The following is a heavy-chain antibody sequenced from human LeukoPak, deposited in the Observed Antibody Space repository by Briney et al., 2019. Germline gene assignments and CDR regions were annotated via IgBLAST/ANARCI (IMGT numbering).Heavy chain of an antibody. J-gene: IGHJ6*03. CDR3: ARGTYYYESSGYYSYYYMDV. V-gene: IGHV1-8*03. CDR2: MNPNSGNT. CDR1: GYTFTSYD. D-gene: IGHD3-22*01. Sequence: GASVKVSCKASGYTFTSYDINWVRQATGQGLEWMGWMNPNSGNTGYAQKFQGRVTITRNTSISTAYMELSSLRSEDTAVYYRARGTYYYESSGYYSYYYMDVWGKGTTVTVSS.